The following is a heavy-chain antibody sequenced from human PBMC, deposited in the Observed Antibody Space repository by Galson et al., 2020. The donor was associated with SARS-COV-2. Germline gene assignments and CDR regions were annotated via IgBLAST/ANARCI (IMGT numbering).Heavy chain of an antibody. J-gene: IGHJ4*02. CDR1: GFTFSSYA. Sequence: GGSLRLSCAASGFTFSSYAMSWVRQAPGKGLEWVSAISGSGGSTYYADSVKGRFTISRDNSKNTLYLQMNSLRAEDTAVYYCAKDHWVGSTSCHDYWGQGTLVTVSS. D-gene: IGHD2-2*01. V-gene: IGHV3-23*01. CDR2: ISGSGGST. CDR3: AKDHWVGSTSCHDY.